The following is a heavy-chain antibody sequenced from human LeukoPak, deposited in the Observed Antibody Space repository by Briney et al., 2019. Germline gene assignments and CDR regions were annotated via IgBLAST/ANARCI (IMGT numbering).Heavy chain of an antibody. Sequence: SSETLSLTCAVYGGSFSGYYWSWIRQPPGKGLEWIGEISHSGSTNYNPSLKSRVTISVDTSKNQFSLKLSSVTAADTAVYYCARVITMVGFDYWGQGTLVTVSS. V-gene: IGHV4-34*01. J-gene: IGHJ4*02. CDR1: GGSFSGYY. D-gene: IGHD3-10*02. CDR3: ARVITMVGFDY. CDR2: ISHSGST.